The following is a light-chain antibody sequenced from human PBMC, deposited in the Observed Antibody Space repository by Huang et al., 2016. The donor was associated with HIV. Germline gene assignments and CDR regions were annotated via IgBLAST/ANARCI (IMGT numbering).Light chain of an antibody. CDR3: QQRSNWPLFT. CDR2: DTA. V-gene: IGKV3-11*01. J-gene: IGKJ3*01. Sequence: EIVLTQSPATLSLSPGERATLSCKASQSVSSSLAWYQQKPGQAPRLLIDDTANRASGIPARCSGSESGTDFTLTISSLEPEDFAVDYCQQRSNWPLFTFGPGTKVDIK. CDR1: QSVSSS.